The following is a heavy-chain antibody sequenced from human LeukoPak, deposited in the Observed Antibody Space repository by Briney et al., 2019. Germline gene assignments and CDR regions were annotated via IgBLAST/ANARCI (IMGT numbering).Heavy chain of an antibody. V-gene: IGHV4-34*01. CDR3: ASLYCSSTSCNFFYYYGMDV. CDR2: INHSGST. Sequence: SETLSLTCAVYGGSFSGYYWSWIRQPPGKGLEWIGAINHSGSTNYNPSLKSRVTISVDTSKNQFSLRLYSVTAADTAVYYCASLYCSSTSCNFFYYYGMDVWGQGTTVTVSS. CDR1: GGSFSGYY. J-gene: IGHJ6*02. D-gene: IGHD2-2*01.